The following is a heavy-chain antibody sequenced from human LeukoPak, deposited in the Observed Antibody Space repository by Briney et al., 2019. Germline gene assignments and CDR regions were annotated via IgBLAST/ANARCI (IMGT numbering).Heavy chain of an antibody. V-gene: IGHV4-59*01. CDR2: IYYSGST. D-gene: IGHD1-20*01. J-gene: IGHJ4*02. Sequence: PSETLSLTCTVSGGSISSYYWSWIRQPPGKGLDWIEYIYYSGSTNYNPSLKSRATIPLATPHTQFSLKLRSVTAADTAVYYCARGHNWNPDYWGQGTLVTVSS. CDR3: ARGHNWNPDY. CDR1: GGSISSYY.